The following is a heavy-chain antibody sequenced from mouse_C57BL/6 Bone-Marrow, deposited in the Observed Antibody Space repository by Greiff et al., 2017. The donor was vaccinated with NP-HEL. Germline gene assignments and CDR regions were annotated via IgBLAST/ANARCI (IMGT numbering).Heavy chain of an antibody. J-gene: IGHJ3*01. CDR1: GFTFNTYA. D-gene: IGHD1-1*01. CDR2: IRSKSSNYAT. CDR3: VRERRTYYYGSSEAWFAY. V-gene: IGHV10-3*01. Sequence: EVQGVESGGGLVQPKGSLKLSCAASGFTFNTYAMHWVRQAPGKGLEWVARIRSKSSNYATYYADSVKDRFTISRDDSQSMLYLQMNNLKTEDTAMYYCVRERRTYYYGSSEAWFAYWGQGTLVTVSA.